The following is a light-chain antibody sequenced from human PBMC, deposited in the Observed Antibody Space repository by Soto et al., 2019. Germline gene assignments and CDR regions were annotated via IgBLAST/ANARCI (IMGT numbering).Light chain of an antibody. CDR1: SSDVGGYNY. V-gene: IGLV2-8*01. Sequence: QSVLTQPPSASGSPGQSVTLSCTGTSSDVGGYNYVSWYQHHPGKAPKLVIYEVSKRPSGVPDRFSGSKSGNTAALTIAGLQAEDEYDNSYTSFGRIPEVFGAGTKVTVL. J-gene: IGLJ1*01. CDR2: EVS. CDR3: TSFGRIPEV.